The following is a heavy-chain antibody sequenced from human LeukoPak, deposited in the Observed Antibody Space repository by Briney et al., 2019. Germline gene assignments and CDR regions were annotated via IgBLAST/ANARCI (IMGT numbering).Heavy chain of an antibody. Sequence: ASVKVSCKASGYTFTGYYMHWVRQAPGQGLEWMGWISAYNGNTNYAQKLQGRVTMTTDTSTSTAYMELRSLRSDDTAVYYCAREVMITFGGVIAISRRGYYFDYWGQGTLVTVSS. V-gene: IGHV1-18*04. CDR1: GYTFTGYY. D-gene: IGHD3-16*02. J-gene: IGHJ4*02. CDR3: AREVMITFGGVIAISRRGYYFDY. CDR2: ISAYNGNT.